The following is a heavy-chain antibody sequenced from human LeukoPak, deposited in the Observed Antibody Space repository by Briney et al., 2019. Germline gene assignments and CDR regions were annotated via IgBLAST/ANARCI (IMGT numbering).Heavy chain of an antibody. Sequence: GGSLRLSCAASGFTFSSYEMNWVRQAPGKGLEWVSYISSSGNTIYYADSVKGRFTISRDNAKNSLYLQMNSLRAEDTAVYYCARENTMTGWFDSWGQGTLVTVSS. D-gene: IGHD3-22*01. J-gene: IGHJ5*01. CDR1: GFTFSSYE. V-gene: IGHV3-48*03. CDR3: ARENTMTGWFDS. CDR2: ISSSGNTI.